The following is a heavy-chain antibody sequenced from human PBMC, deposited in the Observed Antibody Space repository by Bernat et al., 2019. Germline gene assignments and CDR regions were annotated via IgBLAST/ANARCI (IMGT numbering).Heavy chain of an antibody. Sequence: QVQLQESGPGLVKPSQTLSLTCTVSGGSISSGGYYWSWIRQHPGKGLEWIGYIYYSGSTYYNPSLKSRVTISVDTSKNQFSLKLSSVSAADTAVYYCARLTYFDGLPSYFDYWGQGTLVTVSS. CDR1: GGSISSGGYY. V-gene: IGHV4-31*03. CDR2: IYYSGST. J-gene: IGHJ4*02. CDR3: ARLTYFDGLPSYFDY. D-gene: IGHD3-9*01.